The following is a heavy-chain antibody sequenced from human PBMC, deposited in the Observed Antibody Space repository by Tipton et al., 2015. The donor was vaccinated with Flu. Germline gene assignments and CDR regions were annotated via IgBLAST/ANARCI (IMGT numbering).Heavy chain of an antibody. V-gene: IGHV1-69*01. CDR2: IIPILGIA. Sequence: QVQLVQSGAEVKKPGSSVKVSCKASGGTFSSYAISWVRQAPGQGLEWMGGIIPILGIANYAQKLQGRVTITADESTSTAYMELSSLRSEDTAVYYCARVSQGFGEFLYYFDYWGQGTLVTVSS. D-gene: IGHD3-10*01. CDR3: ARVSQGFGEFLYYFDY. J-gene: IGHJ4*02. CDR1: GGTFSSYA.